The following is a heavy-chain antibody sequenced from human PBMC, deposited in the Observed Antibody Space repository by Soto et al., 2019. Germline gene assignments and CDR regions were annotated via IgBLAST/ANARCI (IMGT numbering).Heavy chain of an antibody. Sequence: QVQLVESGGGVVQPGRSLRLSCAASGFTFRSCGMHWVRQAPGKGLERVAVISYDGGNKYYADSVKGRFTISRDNSKNTLHVQMNSLRAEDTDVYYCAKDQGSSWYYFDYWGQGTLVTVSS. D-gene: IGHD6-13*01. J-gene: IGHJ4*02. CDR1: GFTFRSCG. CDR2: ISYDGGNK. CDR3: AKDQGSSWYYFDY. V-gene: IGHV3-30*18.